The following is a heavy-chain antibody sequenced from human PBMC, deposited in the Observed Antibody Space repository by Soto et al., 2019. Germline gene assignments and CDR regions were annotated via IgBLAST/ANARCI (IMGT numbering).Heavy chain of an antibody. V-gene: IGHV3-48*02. D-gene: IGHD3-3*01. CDR1: GFTFSSYS. Sequence: GGSLRLSCAASGFTFSSYSMNWVRQAPGKGLEWVSYISSSSSTIYYADSVKGRFTISRDNAKNSLYLQMNSLRDEDTAVYYCARDLRWSGYLYYYYGMDVWGQGTTVTVSS. CDR3: ARDLRWSGYLYYYYGMDV. J-gene: IGHJ6*02. CDR2: ISSSSSTI.